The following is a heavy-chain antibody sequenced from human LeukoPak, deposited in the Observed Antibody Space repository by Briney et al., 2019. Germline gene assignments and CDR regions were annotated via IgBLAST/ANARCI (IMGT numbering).Heavy chain of an antibody. D-gene: IGHD2-21*02. J-gene: IGHJ4*02. V-gene: IGHV5-51*01. CDR1: GYSFSNYW. CDR2: IYPGDYET. Sequence: PGESLKISCEGSGYSFSNYWIGWVRQMPGKGLEWMGIIYPGDYETRYSPSFQGLVTISVDKFISTAYLQWSSLKASDTAMYYCAVPPGYCGNDCSFDHWGQGTLVTVSS. CDR3: AVPPGYCGNDCSFDH.